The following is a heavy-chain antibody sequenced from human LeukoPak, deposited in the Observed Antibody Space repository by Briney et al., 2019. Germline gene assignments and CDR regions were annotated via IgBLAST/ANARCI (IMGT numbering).Heavy chain of an antibody. J-gene: IGHJ4*02. D-gene: IGHD4-17*01. V-gene: IGHV3-30*03. CDR3: TRGARKGDDYGGFFDF. CDR2: ISSDGIKK. Sequence: PGGSLRLSCEASGFTFSRHWLTWVRQAPGKGLEWVAVISSDGIKKSYADSVKGRFTIFRDNSKNTLYLQMNSLRSEDTAVYYCTRGARKGDDYGGFFDFWGQGTLVTVSS. CDR1: GFTFSRHW.